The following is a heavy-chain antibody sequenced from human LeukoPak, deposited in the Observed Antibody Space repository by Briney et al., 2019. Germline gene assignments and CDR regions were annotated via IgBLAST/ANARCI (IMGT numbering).Heavy chain of an antibody. CDR3: ARDPTYDILTGYTDY. CDR1: GFTFSSYW. D-gene: IGHD3-9*01. Sequence: PGRSLRLSCAASGFTFSSYWMHWVRQAPGKGLVWVSRINSDGSSTSYADSVKGRFTISRDNAKNTLYLQMNSLRAEDTAVYYCARDPTYDILTGYTDYWGQGTLVTVSS. CDR2: INSDGSST. J-gene: IGHJ4*02. V-gene: IGHV3-74*01.